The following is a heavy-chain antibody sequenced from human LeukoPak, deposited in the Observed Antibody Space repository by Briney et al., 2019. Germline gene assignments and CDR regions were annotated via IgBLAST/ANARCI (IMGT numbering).Heavy chain of an antibody. CDR3: ATGGSEYRSDWFDS. J-gene: IGHJ5*01. CDR1: GFRFSSYD. V-gene: IGHV3-48*01. CDR2: LTRTSSAT. D-gene: IGHD5-18*01. Sequence: GGSLRLSCVGSGFRFSSYDMNWVRQAPGGGLEWLSYLTRTSSATWYADSVKGRLTIFRDNAKSSLYLQMNSLRVEDTAVYYCATGGSEYRSDWFDSWGQGTLVNVAS.